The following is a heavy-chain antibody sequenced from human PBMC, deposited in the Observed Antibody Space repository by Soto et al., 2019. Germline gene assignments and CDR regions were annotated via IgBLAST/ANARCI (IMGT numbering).Heavy chain of an antibody. CDR1: GGSISSSSFH. D-gene: IGHD6-13*01. Sequence: QLQLQESGPGLVKPSETLSLTCTVSGGSISSSSFHWGWIRQPPGKGLEWIGSIYYSGSTYYSPPLKGRVNISVDTSKTQFSLKLSSVTAADTAVYYCARRERAAGTDWWFDPWGQGTLVTVSS. CDR3: ARRERAAGTDWWFDP. CDR2: IYYSGST. J-gene: IGHJ5*02. V-gene: IGHV4-39*01.